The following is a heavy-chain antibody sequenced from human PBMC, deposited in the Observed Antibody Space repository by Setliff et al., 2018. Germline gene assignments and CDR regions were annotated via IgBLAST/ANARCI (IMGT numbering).Heavy chain of an antibody. J-gene: IGHJ4*02. CDR1: GYTFTSYG. CDR2: ISA. CDR3: ARGPLDFVVLPAAGKFDY. D-gene: IGHD2-2*01. V-gene: IGHV1-18*01. Sequence: ASVKVSCKASGYTFTSYGINWVRQAPGQGLEWMGWISAYARKFQGRVTMTTGTPTNTAYMELRSLRSDDTAVYYCARGPLDFVVLPAAGKFDYWGQGTLVTVSS.